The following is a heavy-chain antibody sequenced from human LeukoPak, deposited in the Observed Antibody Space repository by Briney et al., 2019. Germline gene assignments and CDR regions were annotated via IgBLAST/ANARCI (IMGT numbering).Heavy chain of an antibody. CDR1: GGTFSNYA. V-gene: IGHV1-69*13. CDR3: SGIDETIWFGDRDKGAFDI. D-gene: IGHD3-10*01. J-gene: IGHJ3*02. CDR2: IIPLFGTG. Sequence: EASVKVSCKASGGTFSNYAISWVRQAPGQGLEWMVGIIPLFGTGKHAQKFQGRVTITADESTSTAYMELSSLRSEDTAVYYCSGIDETIWFGDRDKGAFDIWGQGTMVTVSS.